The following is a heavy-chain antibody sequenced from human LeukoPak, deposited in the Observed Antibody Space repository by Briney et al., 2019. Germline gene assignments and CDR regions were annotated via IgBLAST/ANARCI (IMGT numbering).Heavy chain of an antibody. J-gene: IGHJ4*02. CDR1: GYTFTSYA. V-gene: IGHV1-3*01. D-gene: IGHD6-19*01. CDR3: AREEAVAGADY. Sequence: GASVKVSCKASGYTFTSYAMHWVRQAPGQRLEWMGWMNAGNGNTKYSQKFQGRVTITRDTSASTAYMELSSLRSEDTAVYYCAREEAVAGADYWGQGTLVTVSS. CDR2: MNAGNGNT.